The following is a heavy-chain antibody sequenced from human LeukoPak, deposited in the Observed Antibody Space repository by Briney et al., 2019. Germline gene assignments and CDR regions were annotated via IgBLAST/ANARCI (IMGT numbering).Heavy chain of an antibody. Sequence: GGSLRLSCAASGFTFSSYAMSWVRQAPGKGLEWVSAISGSGGSTYYADSEKGRFIISRDNSKNTLYLQMNSLRAEDTAVYYCAKGHGYSYGYDFDYWGQGTLVTVSS. CDR1: GFTFSSYA. CDR3: AKGHGYSYGYDFDY. CDR2: ISGSGGST. D-gene: IGHD5-18*01. V-gene: IGHV3-23*01. J-gene: IGHJ4*02.